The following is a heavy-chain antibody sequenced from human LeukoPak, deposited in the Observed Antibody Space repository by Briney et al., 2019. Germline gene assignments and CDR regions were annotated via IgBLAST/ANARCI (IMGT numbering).Heavy chain of an antibody. J-gene: IGHJ5*02. D-gene: IGHD6-6*01. Sequence: SQTLSLTCAISGDSVSSNSAAWNWIRQSPSRGLEWLGRTYYRSKWYNDYAVSVKSRITINPDTSKNQLSLQLNSVTPEDTAVYYCARGFVWAYSSSSCWFDPWGQGTLVTVSS. V-gene: IGHV6-1*01. CDR3: ARGFVWAYSSSSCWFDP. CDR1: GDSVSSNSAA. CDR2: TYYRSKWYN.